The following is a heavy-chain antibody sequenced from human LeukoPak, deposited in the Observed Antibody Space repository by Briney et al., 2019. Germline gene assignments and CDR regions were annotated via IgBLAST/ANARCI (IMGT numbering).Heavy chain of an antibody. V-gene: IGHV7-4-1*02. CDR1: GYTFTGYY. Sequence: GASVKVSCKASGYTFTGYYMHWVRQAPGQGLEWMGWINTNTGNPTYAQGFTGRFVFSLDTSVSTAYLQISSLKAEDTAVYYCARDYSGSYSGAFDYWGQGTLVTVSS. J-gene: IGHJ4*02. CDR2: INTNTGNP. D-gene: IGHD1-26*01. CDR3: ARDYSGSYSGAFDY.